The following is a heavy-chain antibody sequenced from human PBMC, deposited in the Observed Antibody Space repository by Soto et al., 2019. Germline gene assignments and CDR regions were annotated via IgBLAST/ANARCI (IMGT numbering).Heavy chain of an antibody. CDR3: AKDTHNDFWSGYYLDY. V-gene: IGHV3-23*01. D-gene: IGHD3-3*01. J-gene: IGHJ4*02. CDR2: ISGSGGSI. CDR1: GFTFSSYA. Sequence: GGSLRLSCAASGFTFSSYAMSWVRQAPGKGLVLVLSISGSGGSIYYADSVKGLFTISRDNSNNTLFLQMNSLRAEDTAVYYCAKDTHNDFWSGYYLDYWGQGTLVTVSS.